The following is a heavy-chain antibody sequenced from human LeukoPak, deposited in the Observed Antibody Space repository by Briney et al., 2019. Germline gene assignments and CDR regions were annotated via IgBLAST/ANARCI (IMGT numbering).Heavy chain of an antibody. Sequence: GGSLRLSCAASGSTFSNYVIHWVRQAPGKGLEWVAVISYDGNNKYYADSVKGRFTISRDNSKNTLYLQMDSLRAEDTAVYFCARAGGLYYYNVDVWGQGTTVTVS. J-gene: IGHJ6*02. CDR1: GSTFSNYV. CDR3: ARAGGLYYYNVDV. CDR2: ISYDGNNK. V-gene: IGHV3-30-3*01. D-gene: IGHD2-8*02.